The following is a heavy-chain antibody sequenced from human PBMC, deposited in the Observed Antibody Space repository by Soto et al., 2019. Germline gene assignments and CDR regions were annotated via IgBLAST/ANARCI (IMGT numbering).Heavy chain of an antibody. D-gene: IGHD3-22*01. CDR1: GFTFSTYS. CDR2: ISSSSSYI. Sequence: PWGSLRLSCAASGFTFSTYSMNWVRQAPGKGLEWVSSISSSSSYIYYADSVKGRFTISRDNAKNSLYLQMNSLRAEDTAVYYCARYDSSGYYWPYYYYGMDVWGQGTTVTVSS. V-gene: IGHV3-21*01. CDR3: ARYDSSGYYWPYYYYGMDV. J-gene: IGHJ6*02.